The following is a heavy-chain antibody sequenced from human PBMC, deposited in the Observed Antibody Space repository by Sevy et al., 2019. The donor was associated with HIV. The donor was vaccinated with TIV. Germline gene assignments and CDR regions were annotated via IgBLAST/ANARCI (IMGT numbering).Heavy chain of an antibody. J-gene: IGHJ4*02. CDR1: GYTFNNYY. V-gene: IGHV1-46*02. Sequence: ASVKVSCKASGYTFNNYYIHWVRQAPGQGLEWMGIINPSGGRTNYAQKFQDRVTMTRDTSMSIVYMELSSLRSEDPSVYYCTRDRYSGYGFDYWGQGTLVTVSS. CDR2: INPSGGRT. CDR3: TRDRYSGYGFDY. D-gene: IGHD5-12*01.